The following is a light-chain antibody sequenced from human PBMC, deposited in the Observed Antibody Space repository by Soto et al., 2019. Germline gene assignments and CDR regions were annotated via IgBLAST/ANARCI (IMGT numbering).Light chain of an antibody. CDR2: FAS. Sequence: EIVMTQSPATLSVSPGEKATLSCRASQSVSNNLAWYQQKPGQAPRLLIYFASTRATGIPARFSGSGSGTECSLTISSLQSEDFALYYCQQYNKGPLTFGGGNKVETK. V-gene: IGKV3-15*01. CDR3: QQYNKGPLT. J-gene: IGKJ4*01. CDR1: QSVSNN.